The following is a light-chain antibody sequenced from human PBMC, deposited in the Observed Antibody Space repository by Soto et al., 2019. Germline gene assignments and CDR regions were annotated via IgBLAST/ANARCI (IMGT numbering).Light chain of an antibody. CDR3: QQYVNSPYT. Sequence: EIVLTQSPGTLSLSPGERATLSCRASQNVRSGYLAWYQQKPGQAPRLLIYGASSRATGIPDRFSGSGSGTDFTLTISRLEPEDFEVYYCQQYVNSPYTFGQGTKVDIK. CDR1: QNVRSGY. V-gene: IGKV3-20*01. J-gene: IGKJ2*01. CDR2: GAS.